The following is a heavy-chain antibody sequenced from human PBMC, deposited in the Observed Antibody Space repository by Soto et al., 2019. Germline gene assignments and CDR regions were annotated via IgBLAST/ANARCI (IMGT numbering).Heavy chain of an antibody. J-gene: IGHJ4*02. CDR1: GFTFSVYA. Sequence: GGSLRLSCGASGFTFSVYAMTWVRQAPGKGLEWVSAISGNGGSTYYADSVKGRFTISRDNSKSTLHLQMNSLRVEDTAVYYCAKDRTFGPPLVRFDSWGQGTLVTLSS. V-gene: IGHV3-23*01. CDR3: AKDRTFGPPLVRFDS. D-gene: IGHD6-6*01. CDR2: ISGNGGST.